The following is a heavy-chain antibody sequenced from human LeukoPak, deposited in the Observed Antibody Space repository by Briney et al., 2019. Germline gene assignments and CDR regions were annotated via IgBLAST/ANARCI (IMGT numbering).Heavy chain of an antibody. D-gene: IGHD3-16*02. V-gene: IGHV3-48*03. J-gene: IGHJ3*02. Sequence: GGSLRLSCAASEFTFSNYEFNWVRQAPGKGLEWVSDISSSGSTIKYADSVKGRFTISRDNAKNSLYLQMNSLRAEDTAVYYCASGSYRYLAFDIWGQGTMVTV. CDR1: EFTFSNYE. CDR3: ASGSYRYLAFDI. CDR2: ISSSGSTI.